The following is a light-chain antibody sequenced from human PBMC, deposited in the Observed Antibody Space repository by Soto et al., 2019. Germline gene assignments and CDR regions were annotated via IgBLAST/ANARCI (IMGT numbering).Light chain of an antibody. Sequence: DIQMTQSPSSLSASVGDRVTITCQASQSIGTNLNWYQQRPGKAPKLLIYAVSSLQSGASSRFSCSGSWTDFTLSTNSLHRDDLATYYCQQTYSVPPLFGQGTKVEVK. CDR2: AVS. CDR3: QQTYSVPPL. V-gene: IGKV1-39*01. CDR1: QSIGTN. J-gene: IGKJ1*01.